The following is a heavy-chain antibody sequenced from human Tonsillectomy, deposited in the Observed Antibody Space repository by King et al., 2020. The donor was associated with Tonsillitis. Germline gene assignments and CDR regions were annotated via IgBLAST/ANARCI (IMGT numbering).Heavy chain of an antibody. J-gene: IGHJ6*02. Sequence: QLVQSGAEVKKPGSSVKVSCKASGGTFSSYAISWVRQAPGQGLEWMGGIIPIFGTANYAQKFQGRVTITADESTSTAYMELSSLRSEDTAVYYCAREITMVRGVMGVYYYYYGMDVWGQGTTVTVSS. D-gene: IGHD3-10*01. CDR3: AREITMVRGVMGVYYYYYGMDV. CDR1: GGTFSSYA. V-gene: IGHV1-69*01. CDR2: IIPIFGTA.